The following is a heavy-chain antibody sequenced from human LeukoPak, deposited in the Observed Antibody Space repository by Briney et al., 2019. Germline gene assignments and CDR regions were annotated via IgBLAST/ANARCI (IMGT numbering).Heavy chain of an antibody. CDR2: ISYSGST. J-gene: IGHJ3*02. CDR1: GGSISSYY. D-gene: IGHD1-26*01. Sequence: SEALSLTCTISGGSISSYYWSWIRQPPGKGLEWIGYISYSGSTNYNPSLKSRVTISVDTSKSQFSLKLASVTAEDTAVYYCATASRWSYYAFDIWGQGTMVTVSS. CDR3: ATASRWSYYAFDI. V-gene: IGHV4-59*13.